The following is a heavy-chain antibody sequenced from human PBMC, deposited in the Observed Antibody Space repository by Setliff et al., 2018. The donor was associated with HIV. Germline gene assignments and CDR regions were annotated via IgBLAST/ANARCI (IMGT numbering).Heavy chain of an antibody. J-gene: IGHJ6*03. D-gene: IGHD6-13*01. CDR1: GFAFSTYA. V-gene: IGHV4-34*01. Sequence: GSLRLSCAASGFAFSTYAMSWVRQAPGKGLEWIGKINYSGSTDYNSSLRSRVTISVDTSKNQTSLKLTSVTAADTAVYYCAGGEVRSRYVSSRAPFYHYYYYMDVWGKGTTVTVSS. CDR2: INYSGST. CDR3: AGGEVRSRYVSSRAPFYHYYYYMDV.